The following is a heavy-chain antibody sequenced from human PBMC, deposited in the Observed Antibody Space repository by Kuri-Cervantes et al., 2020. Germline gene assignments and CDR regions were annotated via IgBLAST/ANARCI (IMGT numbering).Heavy chain of an antibody. V-gene: IGHV3-11*01. CDR1: GFTFSDYY. D-gene: IGHD3-3*01. J-gene: IGHJ4*01. Sequence: LSLTCAASGFTFSDYYMSWIRQAPGKGLEWVSYISSSGSTIYYADSVKGRLTISRDNAKNSLYLQMNSLRAEDTAAYYCARGVRSSYYDFWSGYYPATFLDYWGQEPWSPSPQ. CDR3: ARGVRSSYYDFWSGYYPATFLDY. CDR2: ISSSGSTI.